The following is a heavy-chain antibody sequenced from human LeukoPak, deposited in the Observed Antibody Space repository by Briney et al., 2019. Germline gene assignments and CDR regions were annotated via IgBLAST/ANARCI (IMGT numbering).Heavy chain of an antibody. CDR3: ARHALYYYDSTGYST. D-gene: IGHD3-22*01. CDR2: IYYSGST. V-gene: IGHV4-39*01. J-gene: IGHJ4*02. Sequence: PSETLSLTCTVSGGSISSSSYYWGWIRQPPGKGLEWIGSIYYSGSTYYNPSLKSRVTISVDTSKNQFSLKLSSVTAADTAVYYCARHALYYYDSTGYSTWGQGTLVTVSS. CDR1: GGSISSSSYY.